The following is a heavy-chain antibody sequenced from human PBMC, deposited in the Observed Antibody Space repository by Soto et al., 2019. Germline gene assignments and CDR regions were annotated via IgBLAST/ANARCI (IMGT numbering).Heavy chain of an antibody. D-gene: IGHD2-2*01. J-gene: IGHJ6*03. CDR1: GGSFSGYY. V-gene: IGHV4-34*01. CDR3: ARLPLGYCSSTSCYRLYYYYYMDV. Sequence: SETLSLTCAVYGGSFSGYYWSWIRQPPGKGLEWIGEINHSGSTNYNPSLKSRVTISVDTSKNQFSLKLSSGTAADTAVYYCARLPLGYCSSTSCYRLYYYYYMDVWGKGTTVTVSS. CDR2: INHSGST.